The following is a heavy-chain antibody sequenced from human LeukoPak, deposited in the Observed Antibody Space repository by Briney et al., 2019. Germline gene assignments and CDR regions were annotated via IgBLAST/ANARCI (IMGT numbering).Heavy chain of an antibody. CDR1: GHTFTGYY. Sequence: ASVKVSCRASGHTFTGYYMHWVRQAPGQGLEWLGWINPNSGGPNFAQKFQGRVTMTRDTSISTAYMELSRLRSDDTAVYYCARGNGSGYYYWCFQHWGQGTLVTVSS. J-gene: IGHJ1*01. V-gene: IGHV1-2*02. CDR3: ARGNGSGYYYWCFQH. D-gene: IGHD3-22*01. CDR2: INPNSGGP.